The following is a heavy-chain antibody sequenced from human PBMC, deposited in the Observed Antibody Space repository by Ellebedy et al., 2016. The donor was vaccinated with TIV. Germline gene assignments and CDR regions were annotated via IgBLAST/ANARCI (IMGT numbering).Heavy chain of an antibody. CDR2: IETGGNT. V-gene: IGHV3-53*01. CDR3: ARDYASG. J-gene: IGHJ6*02. D-gene: IGHD3-16*01. CDR1: GFTFSSYA. Sequence: GESLKISCAASGFTFSSYAMTWVRQAPGKGLEWVSVIETGGNTYYADSVKGRFTISRDNSKDTLYLQMNSLRAEDTAVYYCARDYASGWGQGTTVAVSS.